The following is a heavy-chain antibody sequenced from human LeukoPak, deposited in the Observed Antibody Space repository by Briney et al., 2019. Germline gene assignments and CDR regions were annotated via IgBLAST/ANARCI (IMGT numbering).Heavy chain of an antibody. Sequence: ASVKVSCKASGYTFTSYAMHWVRQAPGQRLEWMGWINAGNGNTKYSQEFQGRVTITRDTSASTAYMELSRLRSDDTAVYYCARDWFYYDSSGLKNGAFDIWGQGTMVTVSS. CDR2: INAGNGNT. J-gene: IGHJ3*02. CDR3: ARDWFYYDSSGLKNGAFDI. CDR1: GYTFTSYA. V-gene: IGHV1-3*01. D-gene: IGHD3-22*01.